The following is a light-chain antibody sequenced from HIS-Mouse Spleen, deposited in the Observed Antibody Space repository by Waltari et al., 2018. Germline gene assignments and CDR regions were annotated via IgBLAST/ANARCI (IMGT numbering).Light chain of an antibody. Sequence: SYELTQPPSVSVSPGQTARITCSGDALPKNYAYWYQQKSGQAPVLVISKDSKRPSGIPERFSGSSSGTMATLTISGAQVEDEADYYCYSTDSSGNHRVFGGGTKLTVL. CDR3: YSTDSSGNHRV. V-gene: IGLV3-10*01. CDR1: ALPKNY. J-gene: IGLJ2*01. CDR2: KDS.